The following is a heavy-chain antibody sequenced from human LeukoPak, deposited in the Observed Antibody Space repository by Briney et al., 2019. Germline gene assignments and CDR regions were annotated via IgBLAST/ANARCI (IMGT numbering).Heavy chain of an antibody. CDR3: ARDHVPNCSSTSCYDPAGAFDI. J-gene: IGHJ3*02. Sequence: SETLSLTCAVYGGSFSGYYWSWIRQPPGKGLEWIGEINHSGSTNYNPSLKSRVTISVDTSKNRFSLKLSSVTAADTAVYYCARDHVPNCSSTSCYDPAGAFDIWGQGTMVTVSS. CDR2: INHSGST. D-gene: IGHD2-2*01. V-gene: IGHV4-34*01. CDR1: GGSFSGYY.